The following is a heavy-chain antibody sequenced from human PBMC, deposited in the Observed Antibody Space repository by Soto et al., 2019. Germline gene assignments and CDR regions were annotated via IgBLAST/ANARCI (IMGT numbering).Heavy chain of an antibody. Sequence: EVQLVESGGGLVQPGGSLRLSCAASGFTFSSYWMSWVRQAPGKGLEWVANIKQDGSEKYYVDSVKGRFTISTDNAKNSLYRQINRLRAEDTAVYYCASRPPLYCSGGSGYPTLSWGQGTLVTVS. CDR1: GFTFSSYW. J-gene: IGHJ5*02. CDR2: IKQDGSEK. D-gene: IGHD2-15*01. V-gene: IGHV3-7*01. CDR3: ASRPPLYCSGGSGYPTLS.